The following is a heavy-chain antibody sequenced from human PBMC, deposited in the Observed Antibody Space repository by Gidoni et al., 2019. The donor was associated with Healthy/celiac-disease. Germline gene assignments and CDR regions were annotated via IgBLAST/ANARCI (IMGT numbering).Heavy chain of an antibody. Sequence: QVQLVESGGGVVQPGRSLSPSCAASGFTFSSSGMHWVRQSPGKGLEWVAVISDDGSNKYDADSVKGRLTSARDNSKNTLYLQMNSRRAEETAVYYCAGGIPGYCSGGSCYLDAFDIWGQGTMVTVSS. CDR2: ISDDGSNK. J-gene: IGHJ3*02. CDR1: GFTFSSSG. V-gene: IGHV3-30*03. CDR3: AGGIPGYCSGGSCYLDAFDI. D-gene: IGHD2-15*01.